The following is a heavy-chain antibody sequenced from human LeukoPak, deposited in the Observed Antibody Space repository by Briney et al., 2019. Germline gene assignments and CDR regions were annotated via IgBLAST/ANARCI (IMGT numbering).Heavy chain of an antibody. CDR1: GGSISSYY. J-gene: IGHJ5*02. CDR3: ARVELGNSWFDP. D-gene: IGHD7-27*01. CDR2: IYYSGST. Sequence: SQTLSLTCTVSGGSISSYYWSWIRQPPGKGLEWIGYIYYSGSTNYNPSLKSRVTISVDTSKNQFSLKLSSVTAADTAVYYCARVELGNSWFDPWGQGTLVTVSS. V-gene: IGHV4-59*01.